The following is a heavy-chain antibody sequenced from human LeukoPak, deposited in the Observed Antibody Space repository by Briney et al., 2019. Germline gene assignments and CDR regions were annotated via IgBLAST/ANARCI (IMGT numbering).Heavy chain of an antibody. V-gene: IGHV4-34*01. D-gene: IGHD3-16*01. J-gene: IGHJ4*02. Sequence: SETLSLTCTVSGGSISSYYWSWIRQPPGKGLEWIGEINHSGSTHYNPSLKSRVTISVDTSKNQFSLKLSSVTAADTAVYYCARGQGLTTFKKFLNYWGQGTLVTVSS. CDR3: ARGQGLTTFKKFLNY. CDR1: GGSISSYY. CDR2: INHSGST.